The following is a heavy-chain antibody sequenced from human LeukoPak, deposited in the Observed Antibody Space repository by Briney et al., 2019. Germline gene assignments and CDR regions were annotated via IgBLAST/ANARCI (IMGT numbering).Heavy chain of an antibody. V-gene: IGHV4-59*01. CDR2: IYYSGST. CDR3: ARVEKDYGGNWAFDY. Sequence: PSETLSLTCAVSGGSISSYYWSWIRQPPGKGLEWIGYIYYSGSTNYNPSLKSRVTISVDTSKNQFSLKLSSVTVADTAVYYCARVEKDYGGNWAFDYWGQGTLVTVSS. D-gene: IGHD4-23*01. CDR1: GGSISSYY. J-gene: IGHJ4*02.